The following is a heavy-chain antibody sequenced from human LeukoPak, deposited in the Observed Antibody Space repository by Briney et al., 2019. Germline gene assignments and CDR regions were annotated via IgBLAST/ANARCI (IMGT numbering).Heavy chain of an antibody. Sequence: ASVKVSCKASGYTFTGYDMHWVRQGPGQGLEWMGRINPNSGGTNYAQKFQGRVTMTRDTSISTAYMELSRLRSDDTAVYYCAKNTLYYDSSGYYDYWGQGTLVTVSS. CDR1: GYTFTGYD. V-gene: IGHV1-2*06. CDR3: AKNTLYYDSSGYYDY. D-gene: IGHD3-22*01. J-gene: IGHJ4*02. CDR2: INPNSGGT.